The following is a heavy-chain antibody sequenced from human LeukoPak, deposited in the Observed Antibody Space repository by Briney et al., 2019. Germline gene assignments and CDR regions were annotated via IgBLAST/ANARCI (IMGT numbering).Heavy chain of an antibody. J-gene: IGHJ5*02. V-gene: IGHV3-49*03. CDR2: IRSKAYGGTT. CDR1: GFTFGDYA. Sequence: GRSLRLSCTASGFTFGDYAMSWFRQAPGKGLEWVGFIRSKAYGGTTEYAASVKGRFTISRDNSKNTLYLQMSSLRAEDTAVYYCVKGRVAGTAWGQGTLVTVSS. D-gene: IGHD6-19*01. CDR3: VKGRVAGTA.